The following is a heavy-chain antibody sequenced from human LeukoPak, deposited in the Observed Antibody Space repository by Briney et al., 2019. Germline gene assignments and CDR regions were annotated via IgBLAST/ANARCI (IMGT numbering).Heavy chain of an antibody. CDR3: ARGGITSHYYYYYMDV. CDR1: GGSFSAYY. D-gene: IGHD1-14*01. J-gene: IGHJ6*03. V-gene: IGHV4-34*01. CDR2: INHSGST. Sequence: KPSETLSLTCAVYGGSFSAYYWSWIRQPPGKGLEWIGEINHSGSTNYNPSLKSRVTISVDTSKNQFSLKLSSVTAADTAVYYCARGGITSHYYYYYMDVWGKGTTVTVSS.